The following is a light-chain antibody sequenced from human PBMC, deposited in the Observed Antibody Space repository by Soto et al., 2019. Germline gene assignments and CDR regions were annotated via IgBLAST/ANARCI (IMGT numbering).Light chain of an antibody. J-gene: IGLJ2*01. V-gene: IGLV2-8*01. CDR3: SSYAGSMVV. CDR1: SSDVGGYNY. Sequence: QSALTQPPSASGSPGQSVTISCTGTSSDVGGYNYVSWYQQHPGKAPKLMIYEVSKRPSGVPDRFSGSKSGNTASLTVSGLQAEEEADYYCSSYAGSMVVFGGGTKLTVL. CDR2: EVS.